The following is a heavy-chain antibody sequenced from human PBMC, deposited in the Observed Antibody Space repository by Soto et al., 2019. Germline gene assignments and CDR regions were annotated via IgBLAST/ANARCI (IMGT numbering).Heavy chain of an antibody. D-gene: IGHD3-3*01. CDR2: IWYDESNK. J-gene: IGHJ6*02. CDR3: ARDQYDFWSGLIPYGMDV. CDR1: GFTFSDHY. V-gene: IGHV3-33*08. Sequence: GGSLRLSCAASGFTFSDHYMDWVRQAPGKGLEWVAVIWYDESNKYYADSVKGRFTISRDNSKNTLYLQMNSLRAEDTAVYYCARDQYDFWSGLIPYGMDVWGQGTTVTVSS.